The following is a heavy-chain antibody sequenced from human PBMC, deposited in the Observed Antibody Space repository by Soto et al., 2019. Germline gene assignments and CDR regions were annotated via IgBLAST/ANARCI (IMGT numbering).Heavy chain of an antibody. D-gene: IGHD3-22*01. J-gene: IGHJ4*02. CDR2: ISYDGSNK. CDR1: VFTFSSYG. CDR3: AKSSSAHRLTLIVVATLDY. Sequence: VGSVRLSCAASVFTFSSYGMHCVRHSPGKGLEWVAVISYDGSNKYYADSVKGRFTISRDNSKNTLYLQMNSLRAEDTAVYYCAKSSSAHRLTLIVVATLDYWGQRTLVTVSS. V-gene: IGHV3-30*18.